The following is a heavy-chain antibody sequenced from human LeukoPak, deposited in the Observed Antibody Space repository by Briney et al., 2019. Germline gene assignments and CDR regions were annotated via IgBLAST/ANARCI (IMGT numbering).Heavy chain of an antibody. CDR2: IKQDGSEK. D-gene: IGHD6-13*01. J-gene: IGHJ4*02. V-gene: IGHV3-7*01. Sequence: GGSLRLSCAASGFTFSSYWMSWVRQAPGKGLEWVANIKQDGSEKYYADSVKGRFTISRDNSKNTLYLQMNSLRAEDTAVYYCAKDRGYSTTWNLFDYWGQGTLVTVSS. CDR3: AKDRGYSTTWNLFDY. CDR1: GFTFSSYW.